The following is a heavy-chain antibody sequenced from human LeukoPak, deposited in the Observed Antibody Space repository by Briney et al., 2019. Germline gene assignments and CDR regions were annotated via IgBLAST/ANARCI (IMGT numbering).Heavy chain of an antibody. D-gene: IGHD3-16*01. Sequence: GGSLRLSCAASGFTFSSYGMHWVRQAPGKGLEWVAVISYDGSNKYYADSVKGRFTISRDNSKNTLYLQMNSLRAEDTAVYYCAKDDDWGRYKHWGQGTLVTVSS. CDR1: GFTFSSYG. CDR2: ISYDGSNK. CDR3: AKDDDWGRYKH. J-gene: IGHJ1*01. V-gene: IGHV3-30*18.